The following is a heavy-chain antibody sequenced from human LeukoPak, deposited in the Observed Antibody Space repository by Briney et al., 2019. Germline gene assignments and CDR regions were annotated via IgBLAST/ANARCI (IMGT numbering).Heavy chain of an antibody. J-gene: IGHJ4*02. CDR3: VRGDGPLDY. Sequence: GGSLRLSCAASGFTFSSYWMHWVRQAPGKGLVWVSRINSDGSGTGYADSVKGRFTISRDNAKNTLFLQMNSLRAEDTAVYYCVRGDGPLDYWGQGTLVTVSS. CDR1: GFTFSSYW. D-gene: IGHD2-21*02. CDR2: INSDGSGT. V-gene: IGHV3-74*01.